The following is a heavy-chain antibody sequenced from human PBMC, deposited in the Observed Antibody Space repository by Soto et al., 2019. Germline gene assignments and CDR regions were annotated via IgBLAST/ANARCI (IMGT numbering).Heavy chain of an antibody. Sequence: QVQLVQSGTEVKKPGASVKVSCKASGYTFTSYGIHWVRQAPGQRLEWMGWINAANGDTKYSPKFQGRVTITRDTPASTVYMELSSLRSEDTAVYYCVRRHVSATGIDWFDPWGQGTLVTVSS. CDR1: GYTFTSYG. D-gene: IGHD6-13*01. J-gene: IGHJ5*02. CDR2: INAANGDT. V-gene: IGHV1-3*01. CDR3: VRRHVSATGIDWFDP.